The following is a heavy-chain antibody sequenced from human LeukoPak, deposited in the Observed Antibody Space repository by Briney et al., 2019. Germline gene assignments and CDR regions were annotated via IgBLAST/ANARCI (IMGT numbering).Heavy chain of an antibody. J-gene: IGHJ4*02. Sequence: ASVKVSCKASGGTLSSYAISWVRQAPGQGLEWMGGIIPIFGTANYAQKFQGRVTITADESTSTAYMEMSSLRSEDTAVYYCARSTGNTGLGEADYWGQGTLVTVSS. CDR1: GGTLSSYA. CDR2: IIPIFGTA. D-gene: IGHD1-7*01. V-gene: IGHV1-69*13. CDR3: ARSTGNTGLGEADY.